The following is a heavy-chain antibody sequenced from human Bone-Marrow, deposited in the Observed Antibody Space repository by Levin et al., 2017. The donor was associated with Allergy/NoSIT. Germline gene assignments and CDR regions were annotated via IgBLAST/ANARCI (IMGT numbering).Heavy chain of an antibody. V-gene: IGHV4-61*02. D-gene: IGHD5-12*01. Sequence: LRLSCTVSGGSISSGDYYWTWIRQPAGTELEWIGRVSATGITDYNPSLKSRVTISVDTSKDQFSLILSSLTAADTAVYYCARDGGPAYSGYYFDYWGQGTLVTVSS. J-gene: IGHJ4*02. CDR2: VSATGIT. CDR1: GGSISSGDYY. CDR3: ARDGGPAYSGYYFDY.